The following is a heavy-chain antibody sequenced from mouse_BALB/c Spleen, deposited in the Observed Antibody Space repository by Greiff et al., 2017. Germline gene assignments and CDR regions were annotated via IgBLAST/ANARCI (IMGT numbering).Heavy chain of an antibody. D-gene: IGHD1-1*01. Sequence: EVQLQQSGAELVRPGALVKLSCKASGFNIKDYYMHWVKQRPEQGLEWIGWIDPENGNTIYDPKFQGKASITADTSSNTVYLQLSSLTSEDTAVYYCARLLRYYFDYWGQGTTLTVSS. V-gene: IGHV14-1*02. CDR1: GFNIKDYY. CDR2: IDPENGNT. CDR3: ARLLRYYFDY. J-gene: IGHJ2*01.